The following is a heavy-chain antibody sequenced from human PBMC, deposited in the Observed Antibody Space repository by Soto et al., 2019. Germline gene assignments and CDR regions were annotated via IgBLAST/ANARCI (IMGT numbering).Heavy chain of an antibody. CDR1: GGSVSSNSAA. Sequence: SQTLSLTCAISGGSVSSNSAAWNWIRQSPSRGLEWLGRTYYRSKWYNDYAVSVKSRITINPDTSKNQFSLQLNSVTPEDTAVYYCARDRGYYDFWSGYPYYYGMDVWGQGTTVTVSS. V-gene: IGHV6-1*01. CDR2: TYYRSKWYN. J-gene: IGHJ6*02. CDR3: ARDRGYYDFWSGYPYYYGMDV. D-gene: IGHD3-3*01.